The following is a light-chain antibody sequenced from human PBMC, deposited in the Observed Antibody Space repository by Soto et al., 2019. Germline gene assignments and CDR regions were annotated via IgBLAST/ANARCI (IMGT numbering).Light chain of an antibody. Sequence: QPVLTQPASVSGSPGQSITISCTGTSSDVGGYKYVSWYQQHPDKAPKLIIFEVSNRPSGISSRFSGSKSGNTASLTISGLQAEDEADYYRASYTSSSTSVIFGRGTKLTVL. J-gene: IGLJ2*01. CDR2: EVS. V-gene: IGLV2-14*01. CDR1: SSDVGGYKY. CDR3: ASYTSSSTSVI.